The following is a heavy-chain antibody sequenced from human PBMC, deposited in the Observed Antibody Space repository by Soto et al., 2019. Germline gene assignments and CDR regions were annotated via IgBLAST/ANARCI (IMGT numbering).Heavy chain of an antibody. CDR2: IFSSGST. Sequence: QVQLQESGPGLVKPSQTLSLTCTVSGGSISSTGYFWTWIRQHPGKGLEWIGYIFSSGSTFHNPSLKSRVTISVDTSKNQFSLELSSVTAADTAVYYGAREAGSGDYFDYWGQGTLVTVSS. CDR1: GGSISSTGYF. V-gene: IGHV4-31*03. D-gene: IGHD1-26*01. CDR3: AREAGSGDYFDY. J-gene: IGHJ4*02.